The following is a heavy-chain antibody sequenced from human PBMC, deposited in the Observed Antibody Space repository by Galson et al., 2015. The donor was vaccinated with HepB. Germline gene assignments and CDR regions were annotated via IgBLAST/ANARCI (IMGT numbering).Heavy chain of an antibody. D-gene: IGHD3-16*02. CDR1: GGTFSSYA. CDR2: IIPIFGTA. J-gene: IGHJ6*02. V-gene: IGHV1-69*13. Sequence: SVKVSCKASGGTFSSYAISWVRQAPGQGLEWMGGIIPIFGTANYAQKFQGRVTITADESTSTAYMELSSLRSEDTAVYYCARNRMITFGGVIVKGYYGMGVWGQGTTVTVSS. CDR3: ARNRMITFGGVIVKGYYGMGV.